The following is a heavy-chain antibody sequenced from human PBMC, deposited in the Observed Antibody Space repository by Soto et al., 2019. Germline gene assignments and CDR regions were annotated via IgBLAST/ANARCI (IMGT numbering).Heavy chain of an antibody. CDR1: GFTFNSYS. D-gene: IGHD1-1*01. J-gene: IGHJ3*01. Sequence: KPGGSLRLSCAASGFTFNSYSVNWVRQAPGKGLEWVASISSGSVYIDFADSVRGRFTISRDDVTNSVSLQMDSLRVEDTGIYYCARYDAFKAFDLWGQGTMVTVSS. V-gene: IGHV3-21*06. CDR2: ISSGSVYI. CDR3: ARYDAFKAFDL.